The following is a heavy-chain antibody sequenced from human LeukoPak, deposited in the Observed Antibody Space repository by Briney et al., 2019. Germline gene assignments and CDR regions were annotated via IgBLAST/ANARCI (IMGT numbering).Heavy chain of an antibody. CDR3: AKGNYDFWSGYPGLSYFDY. J-gene: IGHJ4*02. Sequence: LPGGSLRLSCAASGFTFSSYAMSWVRQAPGKGLEWVSAISGSGVATYYADSVKGRFTISRDNSKNTLYLQMNSLRAGDTAVYYCAKGNYDFWSGYPGLSYFDYWGQGTLVTVSS. CDR1: GFTFSSYA. CDR2: ISGSGVAT. V-gene: IGHV3-23*01. D-gene: IGHD3-3*01.